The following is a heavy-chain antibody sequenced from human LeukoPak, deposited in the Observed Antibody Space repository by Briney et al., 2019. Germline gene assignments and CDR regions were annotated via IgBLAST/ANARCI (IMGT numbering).Heavy chain of an antibody. CDR2: VKQDGTEK. D-gene: IGHD6-13*01. CDR1: GFTFSDYW. J-gene: IGHJ4*02. CDR3: ARAEGTSWADY. V-gene: IGHV3-7*01. Sequence: GGSLRLSCEASGFTFSDYWMTWVRQAPGKGLEWVANVKQDGTEKFYVDSVKGRFTISRDNGKNSLYLQMNSLRVEDTAIYYCARAEGTSWADYWGQGTLVTVSS.